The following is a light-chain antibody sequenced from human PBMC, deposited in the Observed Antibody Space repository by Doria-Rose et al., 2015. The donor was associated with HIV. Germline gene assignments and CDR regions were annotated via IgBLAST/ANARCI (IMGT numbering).Light chain of an antibody. Sequence: DIRVTQSPESLGMSLGERATLNCKSNQSLLYTSTNYLAWYQQKPGQPPKLLIYWASTRQSGVPARFSGSGSGTDFTFTISSLEAEDVAVYYCQQYYGTPSFGPGTTVDIK. V-gene: IGKV4-1*01. CDR3: QQYYGTPS. CDR1: QSLLYTSTNY. CDR2: WAS. J-gene: IGKJ3*01.